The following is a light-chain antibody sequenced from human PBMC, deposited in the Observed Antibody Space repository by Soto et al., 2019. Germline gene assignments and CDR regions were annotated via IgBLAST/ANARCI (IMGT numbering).Light chain of an antibody. V-gene: IGKV1-5*01. CDR1: QSISSW. Sequence: DIQMTQSPSTLSASVGDRVTITCRASQSISSWLAWYQQKPGKAPKLLIYDASSLESGVPSRFSGSGSGTEFTLANSSLQPDDVAPYYCQHYKSYPLTFGGGTKVEIK. CDR2: DAS. CDR3: QHYKSYPLT. J-gene: IGKJ4*01.